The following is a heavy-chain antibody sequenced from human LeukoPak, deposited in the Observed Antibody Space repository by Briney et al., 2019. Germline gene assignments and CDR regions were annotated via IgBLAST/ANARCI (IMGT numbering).Heavy chain of an antibody. CDR2: ISHSGST. CDR1: GDSISSSNY. Sequence: SETLSLTCAVSGDSISSSNYWSWVRQPPGKGLEWIGEISHSGSTNYNPSLESRVTISVDKSKNQFSLKLTSVTAADTAVYYCARARGDSSRLDYWGQGTLVTVSS. J-gene: IGHJ4*02. V-gene: IGHV4-4*02. CDR3: ARARGDSSRLDY. D-gene: IGHD4-17*01.